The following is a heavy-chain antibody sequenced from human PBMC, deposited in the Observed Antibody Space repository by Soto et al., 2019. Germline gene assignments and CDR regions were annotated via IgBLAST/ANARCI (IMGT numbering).Heavy chain of an antibody. CDR2: ISGSGGST. J-gene: IGHJ3*02. D-gene: IGHD6-19*01. V-gene: IGHV3-23*01. Sequence: PGGSLRLSCAASGFIFSSYAMSWVRQAPGKGLEWVSAISGSGGSTYYADSVKGRFTISRDNSKNTLYLQMNSLRAEDTAVYYCAKDTFSSGWYGAFDIWRQGTMVTVPS. CDR1: GFIFSSYA. CDR3: AKDTFSSGWYGAFDI.